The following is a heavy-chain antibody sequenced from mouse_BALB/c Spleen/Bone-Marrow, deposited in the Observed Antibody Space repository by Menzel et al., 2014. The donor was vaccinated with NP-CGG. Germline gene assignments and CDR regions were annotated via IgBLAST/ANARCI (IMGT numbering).Heavy chain of an antibody. CDR1: GFTFRSYD. Sequence: EVQLVESGGGLVKPGGSLKLSCAASGFTFRSYDMSWVRQTPEKRLEWVAIINTGGSYTYYSDSVKGRFTISRDSAKNTLYLQMISLRSEDTAMYYCARRALDYWYFDVWGAGTTVTVSS. J-gene: IGHJ1*01. CDR3: ARRALDYWYFDV. CDR2: INTGGSYT. V-gene: IGHV5-9-3*01.